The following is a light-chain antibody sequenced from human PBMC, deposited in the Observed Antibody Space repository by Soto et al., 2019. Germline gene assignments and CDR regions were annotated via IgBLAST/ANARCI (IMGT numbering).Light chain of an antibody. CDR2: GAS. J-gene: IGKJ1*01. CDR1: QSVSSSY. Sequence: EILLPQSHGTLSFSPGESSTTSCGDRQSVSSSYLAWYQQKPGQAPRLLIYGASSRATGIPDRFSGSGSGTDFTLTISRLEPEDFAVYYCQQHGSSPVWTCGQGTKGDIK. V-gene: IGKV3-20*01. CDR3: QQHGSSPVWT.